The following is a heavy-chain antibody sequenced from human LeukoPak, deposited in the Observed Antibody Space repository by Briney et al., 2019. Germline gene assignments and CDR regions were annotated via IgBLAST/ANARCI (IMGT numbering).Heavy chain of an antibody. D-gene: IGHD3-10*01. CDR2: IYHSGSV. V-gene: IGHV4-59*01. J-gene: IGHJ4*02. CDR1: GGSISNYY. CDR3: ARGGGFGSPPAY. Sequence: PSETLSLTCTVSGGSISNYYRSWIRQPPGKGLEWIGYIYHSGSVNYNPSLKSRVTISVDTTNNQFSLKLNSVTAADTAVYYCARGGGFGSPPAYWGQGTLVTVYS.